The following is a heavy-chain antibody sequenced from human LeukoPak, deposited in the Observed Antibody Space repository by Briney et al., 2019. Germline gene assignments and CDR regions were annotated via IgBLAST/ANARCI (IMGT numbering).Heavy chain of an antibody. CDR2: IWYDGSNK. D-gene: IGHD3-10*01. Sequence: GTPLRLSCAASGFTFSSYGMYWVRQAPGKGLEWVAVIWYDGSNKYYADSVKGRFTISRDNSKNMLYLQMNSLRAEDTAMYYCARGEYDDAFDIWGQGTMVTVSS. J-gene: IGHJ3*02. V-gene: IGHV3-33*01. CDR1: GFTFSSYG. CDR3: ARGEYDDAFDI.